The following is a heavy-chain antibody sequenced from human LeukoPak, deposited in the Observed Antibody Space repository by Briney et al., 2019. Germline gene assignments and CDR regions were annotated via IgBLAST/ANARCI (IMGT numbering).Heavy chain of an antibody. CDR3: ARTIAAAGDFDY. J-gene: IGHJ4*02. V-gene: IGHV4-59*01. D-gene: IGHD6-13*01. Sequence: SETLSLTCTVSGGSLSSYYWSWIRQPPGKGLEWIGYIYYSGSTNYNPSLKSRVTISVDTSKNQFSLKLSSVTAADTAVYYCARTIAAAGDFDYWGQGTLVTVSS. CDR1: GGSLSSYY. CDR2: IYYSGST.